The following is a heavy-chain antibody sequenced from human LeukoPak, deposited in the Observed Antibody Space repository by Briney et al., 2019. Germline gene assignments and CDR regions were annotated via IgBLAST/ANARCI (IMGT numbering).Heavy chain of an antibody. J-gene: IGHJ6*03. CDR2: VNPRNGGT. CDR1: GYDFTSYY. CDR3: ATGLQYGLWGVPYFYYMHA. V-gene: IGHV1-2*02. D-gene: IGHD3-10*01. Sequence: ASVKVSCKASGYDFTSYYVHWVRQAPGHGFEWMGWVNPRNGGTHYAQNFQGRVTITGDTSITTAYMELGSLTSDDTAVYYCATGLQYGLWGVPYFYYMHAWGKGTTVTVSS.